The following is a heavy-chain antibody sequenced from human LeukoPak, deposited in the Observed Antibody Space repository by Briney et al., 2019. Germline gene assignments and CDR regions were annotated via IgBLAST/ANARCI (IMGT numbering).Heavy chain of an antibody. CDR2: IYCSGST. Sequence: SETLSLTCTVSGGSISSYYWSWIRQPPGKGLEWIGYIYCSGSTNYNPSLKSRVTISVDTSKNQFSLKLSSVTAADTAVYYCARQGVWFGELDYYYGMDVWGQGTTVTVSS. D-gene: IGHD3-10*01. V-gene: IGHV4-59*01. CDR3: ARQGVWFGELDYYYGMDV. J-gene: IGHJ6*02. CDR1: GGSISSYY.